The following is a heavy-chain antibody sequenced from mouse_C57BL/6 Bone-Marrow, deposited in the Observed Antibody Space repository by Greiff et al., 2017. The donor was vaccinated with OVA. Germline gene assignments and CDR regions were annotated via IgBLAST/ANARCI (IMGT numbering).Heavy chain of an antibody. CDR2: ISYDGSN. J-gene: IGHJ1*03. CDR3: ARDDYCGSSHWYFDV. CDR1: GYSITSGYY. Sequence: EVKLVESGPGLVKPSQSLSLTCSVTGYSITSGYYWNWIRQFPGNKLEWMGYISYDGSNNYNPSLKNRISITRDTSKNQFFLKLNSVTTEDTSTYYCARDDYCGSSHWYFDVWGTGTTVTVSS. D-gene: IGHD1-1*01. V-gene: IGHV3-6*01.